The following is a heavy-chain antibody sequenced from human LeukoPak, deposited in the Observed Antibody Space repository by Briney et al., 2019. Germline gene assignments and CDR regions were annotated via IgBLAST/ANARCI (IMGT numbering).Heavy chain of an antibody. Sequence: SETLSLTCTVSGGSVSSATYYWSWIRQPPGKGPEWIGYIYYTGSTNCNPSLKSRVTISVDTSKNQFSLKVTSVTAADTAVYYCARYFDWPSAFDIWGQGAMVTVSS. CDR2: IYYTGST. J-gene: IGHJ3*02. D-gene: IGHD3-9*01. CDR1: GGSVSSATYY. V-gene: IGHV4-61*01. CDR3: ARYFDWPSAFDI.